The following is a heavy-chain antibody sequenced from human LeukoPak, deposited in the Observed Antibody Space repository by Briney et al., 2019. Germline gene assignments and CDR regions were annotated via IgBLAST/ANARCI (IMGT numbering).Heavy chain of an antibody. CDR3: ARYSGYEGNWFDP. V-gene: IGHV1-69*13. D-gene: IGHD5-12*01. CDR2: IIPIFGTA. J-gene: IGHJ5*02. CDR1: GGTFSSSA. Sequence: ASVKVSCKASGGTFSSSAISWVRQAPGQGLEWMGGIIPIFGTANYAQKFQGRVTITADESTSTAYVELSSLRSEDTAVYYCARYSGYEGNWFDPWGQGTLVTVSS.